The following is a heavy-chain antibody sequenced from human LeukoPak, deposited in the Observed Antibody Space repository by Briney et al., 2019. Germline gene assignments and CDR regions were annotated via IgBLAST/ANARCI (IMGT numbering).Heavy chain of an antibody. Sequence: SETLSLTCAVYGESFSGYYWTWIRQPPGRGLEWIGEVNHSGNTNYNPSLKSRVTTSGDTSKNQFSLKLTSITAADTAVYYCARRAAFATVDYWGQGTLVTVSS. CDR2: VNHSGNT. J-gene: IGHJ4*02. CDR1: GESFSGYY. V-gene: IGHV4-34*01. CDR3: ARRAAFATVDY. D-gene: IGHD2-15*01.